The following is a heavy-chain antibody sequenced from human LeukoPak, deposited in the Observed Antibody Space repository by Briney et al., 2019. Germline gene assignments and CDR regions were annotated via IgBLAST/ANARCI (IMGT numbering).Heavy chain of an antibody. Sequence: ASVKVSCKASGGTFSSYAISWVRQAPGQGLEWMGWINTNTGNPTYAQGFTGRFVFSLDTSVSTAYLQISSLKAEDTAVYYCARDEYSSSYSEFDYWAQGTLVTVSS. V-gene: IGHV7-4-1*02. J-gene: IGHJ4*02. CDR2: INTNTGNP. CDR1: GGTFSSYA. CDR3: ARDEYSSSYSEFDY. D-gene: IGHD6-13*01.